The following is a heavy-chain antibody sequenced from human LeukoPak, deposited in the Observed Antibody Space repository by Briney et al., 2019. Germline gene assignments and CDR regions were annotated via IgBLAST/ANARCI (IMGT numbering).Heavy chain of an antibody. J-gene: IGHJ3*02. CDR2: IYYSGST. Sequence: SETPSLTCTVSGGSISSYYWNWIRQPPGKGLEWIGYIYYSGSTNYNPSLKSRVTISVDTSKNQFSLKLSSVTAADTAVYYCARDQDGDYGLRYPGGAFDIWGQGTMVTVSS. CDR1: GGSISSYY. D-gene: IGHD4-17*01. V-gene: IGHV4-59*01. CDR3: ARDQDGDYGLRYPGGAFDI.